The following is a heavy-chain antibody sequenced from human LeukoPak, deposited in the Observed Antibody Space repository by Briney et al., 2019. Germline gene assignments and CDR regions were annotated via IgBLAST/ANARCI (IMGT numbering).Heavy chain of an antibody. D-gene: IGHD3-16*02. V-gene: IGHV4-34*01. CDR2: INHNGST. Sequence: TSETLSLTCAVYGRSFSGYYWSWIRPPPGKGLEWIGVINHNGSTNYKPSLKGRVTISVDTSKNQFSLKLSSATAADTAVYYCASGAYDYVWGSYRLFDYWGKGTLVTVSS. CDR1: GRSFSGYY. J-gene: IGHJ4*02. CDR3: ASGAYDYVWGSYRLFDY.